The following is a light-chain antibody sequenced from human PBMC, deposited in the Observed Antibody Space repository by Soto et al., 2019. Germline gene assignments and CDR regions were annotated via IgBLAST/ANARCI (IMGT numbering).Light chain of an antibody. CDR2: DVS. Sequence: QSALTQPRSVSGSPGQSVTISCTGTSSDVGGYNYVSWYQQHPGKAPKLMIYDVSKRPSGVPDRFSGSKSGNTASLTISGLQAEDEADYYCCSYAGSYNSKEVFGGGTQLTVL. CDR1: SSDVGGYNY. J-gene: IGLJ2*01. CDR3: CSYAGSYNSKEV. V-gene: IGLV2-11*01.